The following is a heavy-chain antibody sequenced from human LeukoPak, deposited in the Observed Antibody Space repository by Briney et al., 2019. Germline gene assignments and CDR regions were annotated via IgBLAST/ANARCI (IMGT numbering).Heavy chain of an antibody. D-gene: IGHD3-9*01. CDR2: ISGSGGST. CDR3: ARSRIDILTGYYPYYFDY. Sequence: GGSLRLSCEASGFTFSSYAMSWVRQAPGKGLEWVSAISGSGGSTYYADSVKGRFTISRDNSKNTLYLQMNSLRAEDTAVYYCARSRIDILTGYYPYYFDYWGQGTLVTVSS. J-gene: IGHJ4*02. CDR1: GFTFSSYA. V-gene: IGHV3-23*01.